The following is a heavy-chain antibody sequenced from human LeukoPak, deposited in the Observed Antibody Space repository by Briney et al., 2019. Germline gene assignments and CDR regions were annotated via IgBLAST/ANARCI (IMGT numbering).Heavy chain of an antibody. Sequence: SETLSLTCAVYGGSFSGYYWSWIRQPPGKGLEWIGEINHSGSTNYNPSLKSRVTISVDTSKNQFSLKLSSVTAADTAVYYCARGRRGATNWNLYCFDYWGQGTLVTVSS. D-gene: IGHD1-20*01. V-gene: IGHV4-34*01. CDR1: GGSFSGYY. J-gene: IGHJ4*02. CDR3: ARGRRGATNWNLYCFDY. CDR2: INHSGST.